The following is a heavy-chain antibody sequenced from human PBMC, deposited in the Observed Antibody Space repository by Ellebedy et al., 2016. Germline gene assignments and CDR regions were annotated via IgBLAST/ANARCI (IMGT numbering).Heavy chain of an antibody. Sequence: SETLSLTXTVSGGSISSGDYYWSWIRQPPGKGLEWIGYIYYSGSTYYNPSLKSRVTISVDTSKNQFSLKLSSVTAADTAVYYCARETGCSSTSCYADLWFDPWGQGTLVTVSS. D-gene: IGHD2-2*01. J-gene: IGHJ5*02. CDR2: IYYSGST. CDR3: ARETGCSSTSCYADLWFDP. V-gene: IGHV4-30-4*01. CDR1: GGSISSGDYY.